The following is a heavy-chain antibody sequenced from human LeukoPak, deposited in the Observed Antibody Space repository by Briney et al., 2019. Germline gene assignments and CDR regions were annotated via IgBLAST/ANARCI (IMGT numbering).Heavy chain of an antibody. D-gene: IGHD3-9*01. CDR1: GLTFSNAW. CDR2: IKSKTDGGTT. V-gene: IGHV3-15*01. CDR3: TTRLRYFDWTIYDFDY. J-gene: IGHJ4*02. Sequence: PGGSLRLSCAASGLTFSNAWMSWVRQAPGKGLEWVGRIKSKTDGGTTDYAAPVKGRFTISRDDSKNTLYLQMNSLKTEDTAVYYCTTRLRYFDWTIYDFDYWGQGTLVTVSS.